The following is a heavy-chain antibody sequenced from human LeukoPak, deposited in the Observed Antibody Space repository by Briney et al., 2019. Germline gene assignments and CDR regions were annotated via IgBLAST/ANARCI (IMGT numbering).Heavy chain of an antibody. J-gene: IGHJ4*02. CDR2: IDPSDSYT. V-gene: IGHV5-10-1*01. D-gene: IGHD1-7*01. Sequence: GESLRISCKASGYSFTTYWISWVRQMPGKGLEWMGRIDPSDSYTNYSPSFQGHVTISADKSISTAYLQWSSLKASDTAMYYCARRTGTTFGGLNFDYWGQGTLVTVSS. CDR3: ARRTGTTFGGLNFDY. CDR1: GYSFTTYW.